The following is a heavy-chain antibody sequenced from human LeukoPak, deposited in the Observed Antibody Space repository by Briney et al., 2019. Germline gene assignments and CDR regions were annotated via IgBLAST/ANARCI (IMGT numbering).Heavy chain of an antibody. Sequence: ASVKVSCKASGYTFTGYYMHWVRQAPGQGLEWMGWINPNSGGTNYAQKFQGRVTMTRDTSISTAYMELSRLRSDDTAVYYCAREDGDGIVGALRGYMDVWGKGTTVTVSS. CDR1: GYTFTGYY. J-gene: IGHJ6*03. D-gene: IGHD1-26*01. CDR2: INPNSGGT. CDR3: AREDGDGIVGALRGYMDV. V-gene: IGHV1-2*02.